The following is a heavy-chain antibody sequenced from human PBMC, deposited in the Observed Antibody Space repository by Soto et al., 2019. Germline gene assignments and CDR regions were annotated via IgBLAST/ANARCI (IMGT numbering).Heavy chain of an antibody. CDR2: IYPGDSDT. J-gene: IGHJ6*02. CDR3: AREDSSSSPSFNYYYGIDV. CDR1: GYSFTSYW. V-gene: IGHV5-51*01. D-gene: IGHD6-6*01. Sequence: PGESLKISCKGSGYSFTSYWIGWVRQMPGKGLEWMGIIYPGDSDTRYSPSFQGQVTISADKSISTAYLQWSSLKASDTAMYYCAREDSSSSPSFNYYYGIDVWGQGTTVTVSS.